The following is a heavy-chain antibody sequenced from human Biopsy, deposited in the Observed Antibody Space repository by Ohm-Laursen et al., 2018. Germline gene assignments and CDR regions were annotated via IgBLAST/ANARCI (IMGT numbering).Heavy chain of an antibody. J-gene: IGHJ6*02. Sequence: GSLRLSCAASGFTFGSYWMNWVRQVPGKGLVWVATINKDGSTLQYVDSVRGRFTISRDNAKNTLHLQMNSLRADDTAIYYCAKDLHNYGMDVWGQGTTVTVSS. V-gene: IGHV3-74*03. CDR2: INKDGSTL. CDR1: GFTFGSYW. CDR3: AKDLHNYGMDV.